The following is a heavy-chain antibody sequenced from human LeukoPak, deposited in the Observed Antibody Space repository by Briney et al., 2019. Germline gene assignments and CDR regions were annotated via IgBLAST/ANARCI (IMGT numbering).Heavy chain of an antibody. CDR3: ARGYSSSPDY. D-gene: IGHD6-6*01. Sequence: SETLSLTCTVSGGSISSSSYYWGWIRQPPGKGLEWIGEINHSGSTNYNPSLKSRVTISVDTSKNQFSLKLSSVTAADTAVYYCARGYSSSPDYWGQGTLVTVSS. CDR2: INHSGST. CDR1: GGSISSSSYY. V-gene: IGHV4-39*07. J-gene: IGHJ4*02.